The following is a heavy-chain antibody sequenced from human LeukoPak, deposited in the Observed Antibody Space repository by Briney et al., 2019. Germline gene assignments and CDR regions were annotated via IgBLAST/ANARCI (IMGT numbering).Heavy chain of an antibody. CDR3: ARGADSSGYYSIFYFDY. J-gene: IGHJ4*02. CDR2: IYYSGST. V-gene: IGHV4-59*01. D-gene: IGHD3-22*01. CDR1: GGSTRSYY. Sequence: PSETLSLTCTVSGGSTRSYYWNWLRQPPGKGLEWIGHIYYSGSTRYNPSLKSRVTISVDTSKNQFSLKLSSVTAADTAVYYCARGADSSGYYSIFYFDYWGQGTLVTVSS.